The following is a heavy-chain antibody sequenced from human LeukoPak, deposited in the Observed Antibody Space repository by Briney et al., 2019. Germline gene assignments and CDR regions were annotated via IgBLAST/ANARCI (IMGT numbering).Heavy chain of an antibody. CDR2: ISGGGYT. CDR1: GFTVSNNG. J-gene: IGHJ4*02. D-gene: IGHD6-13*01. V-gene: IGHV3-23*01. Sequence: GGSLRLSCAASGFTVSNNGLSWFRQAPGKGLEWVSDISGGGYTYYAESVKGRFTISRDNSKNTLFLQMNSLRAEDTALYYASGHGSNSYWGQGTLVAASS. CDR3: SGHGSNSY.